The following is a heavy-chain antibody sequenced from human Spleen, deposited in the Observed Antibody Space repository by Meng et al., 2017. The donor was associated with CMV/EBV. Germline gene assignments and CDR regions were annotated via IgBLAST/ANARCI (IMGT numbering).Heavy chain of an antibody. CDR3: LRKTGSSSHGNY. CDR1: EFSVGSNF. Sequence: EVQLVQTGGGLIQPGGSLRLSCAASEFSVGSNFMSWVRQAPGKGLEWVSVIYSRGSTDYADPVKGRFTISRDNSKNTLYLQMNSLRVEDTAVYYCLRKTGSSSHGNYWGQGSLVTVSS. V-gene: IGHV3-53*02. D-gene: IGHD2-2*01. CDR2: IYSRGST. J-gene: IGHJ4*02.